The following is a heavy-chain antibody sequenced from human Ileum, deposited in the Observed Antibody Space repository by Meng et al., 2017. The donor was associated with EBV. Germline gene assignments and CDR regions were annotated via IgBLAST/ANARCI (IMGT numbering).Heavy chain of an antibody. D-gene: IGHD3-22*01. Sequence: GQLRGSGPGLVKPSESLSLPCAVSGGSISRSDWWSWVRQPPGKGLEWIGETSHSGSTNYSPSLKSRVTISLDKSKNQLSLKLNSVTAADTAVYYCASSDYYRSDYWGQGTLVTVSS. V-gene: IGHV4-4*02. CDR3: ASSDYYRSDY. CDR2: TSHSGST. J-gene: IGHJ4*02. CDR1: GGSISRSDW.